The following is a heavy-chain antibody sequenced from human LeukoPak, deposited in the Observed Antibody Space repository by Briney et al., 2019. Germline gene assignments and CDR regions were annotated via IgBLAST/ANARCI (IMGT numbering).Heavy chain of an antibody. Sequence: PGGSLSLSCAASGFTLSSYAMSWVRQAPGKGLEWVSAISGSGGSTYYADSVKGRFTISRDNSKKMLFLQMTSLRAEDTAVYYCAKTTPGNYPYDYWGQGTLATVSP. CDR3: AKTTPGNYPYDY. J-gene: IGHJ4*02. CDR1: GFTLSSYA. D-gene: IGHD3-22*01. CDR2: ISGSGGST. V-gene: IGHV3-23*01.